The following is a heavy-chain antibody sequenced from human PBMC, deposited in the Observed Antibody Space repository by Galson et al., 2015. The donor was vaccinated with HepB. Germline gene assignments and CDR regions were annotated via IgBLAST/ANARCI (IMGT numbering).Heavy chain of an antibody. CDR1: GFTFSGSA. V-gene: IGHV3-73*01. CDR3: TRLPVYYDSSGYYHYYGMDV. Sequence: SLRLSCAASGFTFSGSAMHWVRQASGKGLEWVGRIRSKANSYATAYAASVKGRFTISRDDSKNTAYLQMNSLKTEDTAVYYCTRLPVYYDSSGYYHYYGMDVWGQGTTVTVSS. J-gene: IGHJ6*02. CDR2: IRSKANSYAT. D-gene: IGHD3-22*01.